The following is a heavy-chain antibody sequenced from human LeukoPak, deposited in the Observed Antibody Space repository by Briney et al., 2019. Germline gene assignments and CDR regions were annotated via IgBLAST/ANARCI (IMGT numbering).Heavy chain of an antibody. Sequence: GGSLRLSCAASGFTFSSYWMSWVRQAPGKGLEWGANIKQDGSEKYYVDSVKGRFTISRDNAKNSLYLQMNSLRAEDTAVYYCARGQEQQLVEGDGYWGQGTLVTVSS. CDR1: GFTFSSYW. D-gene: IGHD6-13*01. CDR3: ARGQEQQLVEGDGY. CDR2: IKQDGSEK. J-gene: IGHJ4*02. V-gene: IGHV3-7*01.